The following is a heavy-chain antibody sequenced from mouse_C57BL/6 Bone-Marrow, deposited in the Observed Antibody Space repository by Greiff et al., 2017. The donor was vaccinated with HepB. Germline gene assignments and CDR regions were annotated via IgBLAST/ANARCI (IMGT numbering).Heavy chain of an antibody. Sequence: QVQLQQPGAELVRPGTSVKLSCKASGYTFTSYWMHWVKQRPGQGLEWIGVIDPSDSYTNYNQKFKGKATLTVVTSSSTAYMQLSSLTSEDSAVYYCARGLWLRRDWFAYWGQGTLVTVSA. V-gene: IGHV1-59*01. CDR3: ARGLWLRRDWFAY. J-gene: IGHJ3*01. CDR1: GYTFTSYW. CDR2: IDPSDSYT. D-gene: IGHD2-2*01.